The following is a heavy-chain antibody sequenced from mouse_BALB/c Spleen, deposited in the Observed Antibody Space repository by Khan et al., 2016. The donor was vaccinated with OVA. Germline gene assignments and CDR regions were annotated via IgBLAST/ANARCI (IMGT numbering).Heavy chain of an antibody. CDR2: ISDGGSYT. Sequence: EVELVESGGGLVKPGGSLKLSCAASGFTFSDYYMYWVRQTPEKRLEWVATISDGGSYTYYPDSVKGRFTISRDNAKNNLYLQMSSLKSEDTAMYYCERAGYGGFAYWGQGTLVTVAA. D-gene: IGHD1-1*02. CDR3: ERAGYGGFAY. V-gene: IGHV5-4*02. J-gene: IGHJ3*01. CDR1: GFTFSDYY.